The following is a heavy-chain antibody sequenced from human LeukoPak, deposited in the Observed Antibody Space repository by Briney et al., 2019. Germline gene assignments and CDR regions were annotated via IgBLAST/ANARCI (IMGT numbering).Heavy chain of an antibody. CDR3: ARGRAGSGADFDY. D-gene: IGHD2-15*01. CDR1: GGSISSYY. J-gene: IGHJ4*02. CDR2: IYYSGSI. V-gene: IGHV4-59*01. Sequence: PSETLSLTCTVSGGSISSYYWSWIRQPPGKGLEWIGYIYYSGSINYSPSLKSRVTISVDTSKNQFSLKLSSVTAADTAIYYCARGRAGSGADFDYWGQGTLVTVSS.